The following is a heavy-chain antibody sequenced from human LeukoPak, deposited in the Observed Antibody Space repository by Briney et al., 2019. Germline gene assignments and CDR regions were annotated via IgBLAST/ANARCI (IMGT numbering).Heavy chain of an antibody. D-gene: IGHD3-10*01. CDR3: ARRRQLWFGELLSPLGRRWRFDP. V-gene: IGHV4-59*12. J-gene: IGHJ5*02. Sequence: SETLSLTCTVSGGSISSYYWSWIRQPPGKGLEWIGYIYYSGSTNYNPSLKSRVTISVDTSKNQFSLKLSSVTAADTAVYYCARRRQLWFGELLSPLGRRWRFDPWGQGTLVTVSS. CDR2: IYYSGST. CDR1: GGSISSYY.